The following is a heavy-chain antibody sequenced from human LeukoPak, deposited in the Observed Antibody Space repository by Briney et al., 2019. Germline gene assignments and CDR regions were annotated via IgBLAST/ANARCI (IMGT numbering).Heavy chain of an antibody. V-gene: IGHV3-53*01. J-gene: IGHJ3*02. D-gene: IGHD3-10*01. CDR3: AKPTSVRGVISGAFDI. CDR2: IYSGGST. Sequence: GGSLRLSCAASGFTVSSNYMSWVRQAPGKGLEWVSVIYSGGSTYYADSVKGRFTISRDNSKNTLYLQMNSLRAEDTAVYYCAKPTSVRGVISGAFDIWGQGTMVTVSS. CDR1: GFTVSSNY.